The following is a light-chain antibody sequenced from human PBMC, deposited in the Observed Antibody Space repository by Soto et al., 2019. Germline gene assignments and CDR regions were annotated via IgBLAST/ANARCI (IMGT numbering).Light chain of an antibody. V-gene: IGKV1-16*01. J-gene: IGKJ3*01. Sequence: DIQMTQSPSSLSASVGDSVTITCRASQDINNYLAWFQQKPGKAPKSLIYDASNLHSGVPSRFRGTGSGTDFTLTISGLQSEDFATYYCQQYDNFPFTFGPGTKVDIK. CDR2: DAS. CDR1: QDINNY. CDR3: QQYDNFPFT.